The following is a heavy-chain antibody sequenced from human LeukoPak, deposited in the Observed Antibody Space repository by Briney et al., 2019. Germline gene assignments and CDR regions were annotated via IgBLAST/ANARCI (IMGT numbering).Heavy chain of an antibody. CDR2: IYYSGST. J-gene: IGHJ4*02. Sequence: SETLSLTCTVSGGSISSSSCYWGWIRQPPGKGLEWIGSIYYSGSTYYNPSLKSRVTISVDTSKNQFSLKLSSVTAADTAVYYCARARVWGSYLSDWGQGTLVTVSS. V-gene: IGHV4-39*01. CDR1: GGSISSSSCY. D-gene: IGHD3-16*02. CDR3: ARARVWGSYLSD.